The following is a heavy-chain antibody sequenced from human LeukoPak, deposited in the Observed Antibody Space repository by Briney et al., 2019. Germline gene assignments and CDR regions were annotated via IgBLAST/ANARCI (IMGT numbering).Heavy chain of an antibody. V-gene: IGHV1-3*01. CDR3: ARDQSLAAAVVDAFDI. J-gene: IGHJ3*02. Sequence: ASVKVSCKASGYTFTSYAMHWVRQAPGQRLEWMGWIIAGNGNTKYSQKFQGRVTITRDTSASTAYMELSSLRSEDTAVYYCARDQSLAAAVVDAFDIWGQGTMVTVSS. D-gene: IGHD6-13*01. CDR1: GYTFTSYA. CDR2: IIAGNGNT.